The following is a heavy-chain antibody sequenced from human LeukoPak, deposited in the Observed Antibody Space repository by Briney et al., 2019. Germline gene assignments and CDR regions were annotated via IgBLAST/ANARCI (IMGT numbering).Heavy chain of an antibody. CDR1: GFSFSSYP. Sequence: GGSLGLSCAASGFSFSSYPMNWVRQAPGKGLEWVSHISSDGNTEYYVDAPRGRFTMSRDNAKNSLFLQINSLRAEDTAVYYCARDTLNGPFVISLDYWGQGALVTVSS. D-gene: IGHD3-9*01. V-gene: IGHV3-48*03. J-gene: IGHJ4*02. CDR3: ARDTLNGPFVISLDY. CDR2: ISSDGNTE.